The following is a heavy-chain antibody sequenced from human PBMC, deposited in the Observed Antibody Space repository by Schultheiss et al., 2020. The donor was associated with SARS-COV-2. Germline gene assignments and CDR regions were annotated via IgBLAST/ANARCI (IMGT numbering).Heavy chain of an antibody. D-gene: IGHD1-26*01. Sequence: SETLSLTCAVYGGSFSGYYWNWIRLTPGKGLEWIGYIYYSGSTYYNPSLKNRVTISVDTSKNQFSLKLSSVTAADTAVYYCARDRGSYYSWYFDLWGRGTLVTVSS. CDR3: ARDRGSYYSWYFDL. J-gene: IGHJ2*01. CDR2: IYYSGST. V-gene: IGHV4-34*01. CDR1: GGSFSGYY.